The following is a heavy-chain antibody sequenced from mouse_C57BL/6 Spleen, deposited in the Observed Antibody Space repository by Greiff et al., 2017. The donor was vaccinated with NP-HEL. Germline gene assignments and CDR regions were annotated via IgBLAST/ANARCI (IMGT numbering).Heavy chain of an antibody. CDR3: ARLEYYAMDY. J-gene: IGHJ4*01. V-gene: IGHV1-80*01. CDR2: IYPGDGDT. CDR1: GYAFSSYW. Sequence: VKLVESGAELVKPGASVKISCKASGYAFSSYWMNWVKQRPGKGLEWIGQIYPGDGDTNYNGKFKGKATLTADKSSSTAYMQLSSLTSEDSAVYFCARLEYYAMDYWGQGTSVTVSS.